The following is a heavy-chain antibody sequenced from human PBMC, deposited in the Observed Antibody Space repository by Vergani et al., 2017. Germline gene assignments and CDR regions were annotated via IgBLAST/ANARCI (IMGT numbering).Heavy chain of an antibody. CDR3: GSSGPYYDFSFDY. CDR2: ISYDGSNK. J-gene: IGHJ4*02. CDR1: GFTFSSYG. D-gene: IGHD3-3*01. Sequence: QVQLVESGGGVVQPGRSLRLSCAASGFTFSSYGMPWVRQAPGKGLEWVAVISYDGSNKYYADSVKGRFTISRDNSKNTLYLQMNSLRAEDTAVYYCGSSGPYYDFSFDYWGQGTLVTVSS. V-gene: IGHV3-30*03.